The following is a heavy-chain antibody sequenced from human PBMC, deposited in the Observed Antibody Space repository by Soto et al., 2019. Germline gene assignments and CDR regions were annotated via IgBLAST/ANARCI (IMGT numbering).Heavy chain of an antibody. CDR3: ARAGSSSRPKTNYYYYYMDV. CDR2: FYHSGST. J-gene: IGHJ6*03. CDR1: SGSISSSNW. V-gene: IGHV4-4*02. D-gene: IGHD6-6*01. Sequence: QVQLQESGPGLVKPSGTRSLTCAVSSGSISSSNWWSWVRQPPGKGLEWIGEFYHSGSTNYNPSLKSRVTISVDKSKNQFSLKLSSVTAADTAEYYCARAGSSSRPKTNYYYYYMDVWGKGTTVTVSS.